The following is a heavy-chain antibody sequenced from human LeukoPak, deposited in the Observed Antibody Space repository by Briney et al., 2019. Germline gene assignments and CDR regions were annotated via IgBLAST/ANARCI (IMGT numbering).Heavy chain of an antibody. CDR3: ARIGSSGWYEDYFDY. V-gene: IGHV4-34*01. CDR2: INHSGST. D-gene: IGHD6-19*01. CDR1: GGSFSGYY. J-gene: IGHJ4*02. Sequence: PSETLPLTCAVYGGSFSGYYWSWIRQPPGKGLERIGEINHSGSTNYNPSLKSRVTISVDTSKNQFSLKLSSVTAADTAVYYCARIGSSGWYEDYFDYWGQGTLVTVSS.